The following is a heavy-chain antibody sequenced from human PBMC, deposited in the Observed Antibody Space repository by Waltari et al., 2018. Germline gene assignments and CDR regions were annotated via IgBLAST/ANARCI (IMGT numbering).Heavy chain of an antibody. J-gene: IGHJ4*02. Sequence: QLQLQESGPGLVKPSETLSLTCTVSGGSISSSSYYWGWIRQPPGKGLEWIGSIYYSGSTYHHPSLKSRVTISVDPAKNQFSLKLSSVTAADTAVYYCARDGDYHGFDYWGQGTLVTVSS. D-gene: IGHD7-27*01. CDR1: GGSISSSSYY. CDR3: ARDGDYHGFDY. CDR2: IYYSGST. V-gene: IGHV4-39*07.